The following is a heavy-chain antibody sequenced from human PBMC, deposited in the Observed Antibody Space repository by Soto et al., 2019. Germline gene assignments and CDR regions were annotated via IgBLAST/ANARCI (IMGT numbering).Heavy chain of an antibody. D-gene: IGHD6-13*01. Sequence: QVQLQESGPGLVKPSETLSLTCTVSGGSIGNSYWSWIRQSPGKGLEWIGYIYYSGSSNYNPSLKSPVSISVNSSKNQSSRKLSSVTAADTAVYYCARHSSSWPIFDYWGQGTLVIVSS. J-gene: IGHJ4*02. CDR2: IYYSGSS. V-gene: IGHV4-59*08. CDR3: ARHSSSWPIFDY. CDR1: GGSIGNSY.